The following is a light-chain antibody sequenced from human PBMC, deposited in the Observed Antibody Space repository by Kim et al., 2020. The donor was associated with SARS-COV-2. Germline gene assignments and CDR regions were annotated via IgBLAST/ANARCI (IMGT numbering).Light chain of an antibody. J-gene: IGLJ3*02. CDR2: SNN. CDR3: AAFDDSLNGWV. Sequence: QSVLTQPPSASGTPGQRVTISCSGSSSNIGSNTVNWYHQLPGAAPKLLIYSNNQRPSGVPDRFSGSKSGTSASLAISGLQSEDEADYYCAAFDDSLNGWVFGGGTRLTVL. V-gene: IGLV1-44*01. CDR1: SSNIGSNT.